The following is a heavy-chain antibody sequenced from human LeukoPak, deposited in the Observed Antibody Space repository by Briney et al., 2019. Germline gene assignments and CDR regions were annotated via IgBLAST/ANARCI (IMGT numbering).Heavy chain of an antibody. D-gene: IGHD3-10*02. CDR1: GFTFSSYG. CDR3: ARAHYYVIQEGDAFDI. Sequence: PGGSLRLSCAASGFTFSSYGMHWVRQAPGKGLEWVAYIQYDGSNEQYADSVKGRFTISRDNAKNSLYLQMNSLRAEDTAVYYCARAHYYVIQEGDAFDIWGQGTMVTVSS. J-gene: IGHJ3*02. V-gene: IGHV3-30*02. CDR2: IQYDGSNE.